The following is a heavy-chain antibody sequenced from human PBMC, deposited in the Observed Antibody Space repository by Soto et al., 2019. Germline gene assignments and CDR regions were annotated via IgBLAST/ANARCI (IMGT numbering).Heavy chain of an antibody. Sequence: PSETLSLTCAVYGGSFSAYYWAWIRQSPGKGLEWIGEIDHSGSTNFNPSLKSRVIISVDTSKNQFSLKLTSVTAADTAVYYCARTNRRRVLFDYYYDGMDVWGQGATVTVSS. J-gene: IGHJ6*02. CDR3: ARTNRRRVLFDYYYDGMDV. V-gene: IGHV4-34*01. CDR2: IDHSGST. CDR1: GGSFSAYY. D-gene: IGHD2-8*01.